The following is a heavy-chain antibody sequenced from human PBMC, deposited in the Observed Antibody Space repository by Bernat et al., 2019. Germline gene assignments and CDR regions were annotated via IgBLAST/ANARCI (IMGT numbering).Heavy chain of an antibody. CDR3: AKERRRSSWYYFDY. Sequence: EVQLVESGGGLVQPGGSLRLSCAASGFPFSSYAMSWVRQAPGKGLEWVAAISHSGGSTYYADSVKGRFTISRDNSKNTLYLQMSSLRAEDTAVYYYAKERRRSSWYYFDYWGQGTLVTVSS. J-gene: IGHJ4*02. CDR1: GFPFSSYA. V-gene: IGHV3-23*04. CDR2: ISHSGGST. D-gene: IGHD6-13*01.